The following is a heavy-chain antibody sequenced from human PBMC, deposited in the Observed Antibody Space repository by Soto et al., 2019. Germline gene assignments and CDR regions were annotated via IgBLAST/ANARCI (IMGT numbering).Heavy chain of an antibody. CDR3: ARGGGEWELLSWFDP. CDR1: GDSVSSNSAA. D-gene: IGHD1-26*01. Sequence: KQSQTLSLTCAISGDSVSSNSAAWNWIRQSPSRGLEWLGRTYYRSKWYNDYAVSVKSRITINPDTSKNQFSLQLNSVTPEDTAVYYCARGGGEWELLSWFDPWGQGTLVTVSS. CDR2: TYYRSKWYN. J-gene: IGHJ5*02. V-gene: IGHV6-1*01.